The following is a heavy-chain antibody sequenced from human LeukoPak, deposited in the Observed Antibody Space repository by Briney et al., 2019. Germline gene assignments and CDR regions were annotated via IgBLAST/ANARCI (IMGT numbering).Heavy chain of an antibody. V-gene: IGHV3-23*01. CDR1: GFTFNNYA. Sequence: GGSLRLSCAASGFTFNNYAMSWVRQAPGKGLEWVSAISDSGSATNYADSVKGRFTISRGNSKNTLYLQMNSLGAEDTAVYYCAKRSCGGGSCNFDYWGQGTLVTVSS. D-gene: IGHD2-15*01. CDR2: ISDSGSAT. CDR3: AKRSCGGGSCNFDY. J-gene: IGHJ4*02.